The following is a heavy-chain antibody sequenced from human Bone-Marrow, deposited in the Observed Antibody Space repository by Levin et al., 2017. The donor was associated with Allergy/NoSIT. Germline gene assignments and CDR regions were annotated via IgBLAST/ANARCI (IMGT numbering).Heavy chain of an antibody. CDR1: GFTFSSYG. V-gene: IGHV3-30*18. Sequence: GGSLRLSCAASGFTFSSYGMHWVRQAPGKGLEWVAVISYDGSNKYYADSVKGRFTISRDNSKNTLYLQMNSLRAEDTAVYYCAKDNSEDIVLMVYQRRYFDYWGQGTLVTVSS. CDR3: AKDNSEDIVLMVYQRRYFDY. CDR2: ISYDGSNK. D-gene: IGHD2-8*01. J-gene: IGHJ4*02.